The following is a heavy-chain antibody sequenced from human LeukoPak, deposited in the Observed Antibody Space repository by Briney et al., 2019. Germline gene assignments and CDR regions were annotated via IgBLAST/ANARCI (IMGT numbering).Heavy chain of an antibody. J-gene: IGHJ4*02. CDR1: GFSLSTSGVG. CDR2: IYWTDDK. CDR3: AHIRPPVTTPDY. V-gene: IGHV2-5*01. Sequence: SGPTLVKPTQTFTLTCTFSGFSLSTSGVGVGWIRQPPGKALEWLALIYWTDDKRYSPSLKSRLTITKDTSKNQVVLTMTNMDPVDTATYYCAHIRPPVTTPDYWGQGTLVTVSS. D-gene: IGHD4-17*01.